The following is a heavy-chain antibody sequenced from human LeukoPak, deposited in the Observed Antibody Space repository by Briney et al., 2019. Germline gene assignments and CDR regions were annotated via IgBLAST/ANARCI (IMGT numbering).Heavy chain of an antibody. CDR2: IYPGDSDT. D-gene: IGHD3-9*01. J-gene: IGHJ4*02. Sequence: GESLKITCKGSGYSFTRYWIGCGRQMPGKGLECRGIIYPGDSDTRYRPSFQGQVTISPDKSISTDYLQWSSLKASDTAMYYCARRDDILSGYYYWGQGTLVTVSS. V-gene: IGHV5-51*01. CDR1: GYSFTRYW. CDR3: ARRDDILSGYYY.